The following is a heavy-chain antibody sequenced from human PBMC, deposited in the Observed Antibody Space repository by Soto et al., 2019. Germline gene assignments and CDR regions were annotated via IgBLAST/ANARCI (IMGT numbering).Heavy chain of an antibody. D-gene: IGHD2-15*01. CDR3: AIELVVVAATDAFDI. CDR1: GYTLTSYD. CDR2: MNPNSGNT. J-gene: IGHJ3*02. V-gene: IGHV1-8*01. Sequence: GASVKVCCKASGYTLTSYDSKWVRQATGQGLEWMGWMNPNSGNTGYAQKFQGRVTMTRNTSISTAYMELSSLRSEDTAVYYCAIELVVVAATDAFDIWGQGTMVTVSS.